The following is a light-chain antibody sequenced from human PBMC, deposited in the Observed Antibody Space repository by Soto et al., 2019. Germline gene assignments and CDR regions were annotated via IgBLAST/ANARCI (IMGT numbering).Light chain of an antibody. V-gene: IGKV3-20*01. CDR1: QSISSNY. Sequence: EIVLTQSPGTLSLSPGESATFSCRASQSISSNYLAWYQQKSGQTPRLLIYGASSRASGIPDRFSGSGSGPDFTLTISRLEPEDFAVYYCQQYGDSPHTFGGGSKVEIK. CDR2: GAS. J-gene: IGKJ4*01. CDR3: QQYGDSPHT.